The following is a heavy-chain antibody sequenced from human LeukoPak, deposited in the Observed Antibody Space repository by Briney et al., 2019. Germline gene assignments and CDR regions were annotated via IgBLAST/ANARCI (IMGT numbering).Heavy chain of an antibody. CDR1: GFTFDDYN. CDR2: ISWNSGNI. V-gene: IGHV3-9*01. Sequence: GGSLRLSCAASGFTFDDYNLHWVRQAPGKGLEWVSGISWNSGNIGYADSVKGRFTISRDNAKNSLYLQMNSLRAEDTALYHCARVQSAYAFDIWGQGTMVTVSS. CDR3: ARVQSAYAFDI. J-gene: IGHJ3*02.